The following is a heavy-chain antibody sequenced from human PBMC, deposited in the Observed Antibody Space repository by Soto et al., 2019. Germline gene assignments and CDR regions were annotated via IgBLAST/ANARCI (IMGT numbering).Heavy chain of an antibody. CDR2: INTDGSRT. CDR3: AKDLHSTSRKPFDY. V-gene: IGHV3-74*01. J-gene: IGHJ4*02. Sequence: GGSLRLSCAASGFTFSNHWMHWVRQAPGKGLVWVSRINTDGSRTSYADSVKGRFTISRDNAKNTLFLQMNSLSAEDTAVYHCAKDLHSTSRKPFDYWGQGTLVTVSS. D-gene: IGHD6-6*01. CDR1: GFTFSNHW.